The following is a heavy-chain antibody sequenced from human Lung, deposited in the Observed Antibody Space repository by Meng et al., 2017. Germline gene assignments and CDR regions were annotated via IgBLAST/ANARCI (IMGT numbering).Heavy chain of an antibody. CDR3: ARGPTTMAHDFDY. V-gene: IGHV4-34*01. Sequence: QVPLQQWGAGRLNPSETLSVTCVVSVGSFSDYYWSWIRQPPGKGLELIGEINHSGSTNYNPSLESRATISVDTSQNNLSLKLSSVTAADSAVYYCARGPTTMAHDFDYWGQGTLVTVSS. CDR1: VGSFSDYY. J-gene: IGHJ4*02. D-gene: IGHD4-11*01. CDR2: INHSGST.